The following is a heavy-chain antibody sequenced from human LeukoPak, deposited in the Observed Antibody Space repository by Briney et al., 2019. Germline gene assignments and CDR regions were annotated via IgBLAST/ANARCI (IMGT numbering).Heavy chain of an antibody. V-gene: IGHV4-59*08. J-gene: IGHJ4*02. D-gene: IGHD3-22*01. CDR3: ANLGGYYDSSGMGNY. CDR2: IYFSGST. Sequence: PSETLSLTCTVSGGSISSYYWSWIRQPPGKGLEWIGYIYFSGSTNYNPSLKSRVTISVDTSKNQFSLKLTSVTAADTAVYYCANLGGYYDSSGMGNYWGQGTLVTVSS. CDR1: GGSISSYY.